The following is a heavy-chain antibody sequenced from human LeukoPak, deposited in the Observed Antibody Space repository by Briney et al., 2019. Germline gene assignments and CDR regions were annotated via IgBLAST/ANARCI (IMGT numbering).Heavy chain of an antibody. CDR1: GGSISSSYYY. V-gene: IGHV4-39*07. Sequence: SETLSLTCTVSGGSISSSYYYWGWIRQPPGKGLEWIGEINHSGSTNYNPSLKSRVTISVDTSKNQFSLKLSSVTAADTAVYYCARTGRKQYQLLSRNWFDPWGQGTLVTVSS. D-gene: IGHD2-2*01. CDR2: INHSGST. J-gene: IGHJ5*02. CDR3: ARTGRKQYQLLSRNWFDP.